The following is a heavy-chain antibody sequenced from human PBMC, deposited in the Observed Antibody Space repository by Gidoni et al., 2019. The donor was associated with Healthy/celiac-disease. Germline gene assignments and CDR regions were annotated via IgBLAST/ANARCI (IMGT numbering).Heavy chain of an antibody. J-gene: IGHJ6*02. CDR3: ARGLLDFWSNYYYYYGMDV. CDR2: IIPIFGTA. CDR1: GGTFSSYA. Sequence: QVQLVQSGAEVKKPGSSVKVSCKASGGTFSSYAISWVRQAPGQGLEWMGGIIPIFGTANYAQKFQGRVTITADESTSTAYMELSSLRSEDTAVYYCARGLLDFWSNYYYYYGMDVWGQGTTVTVSS. V-gene: IGHV1-69*01. D-gene: IGHD3-3*01.